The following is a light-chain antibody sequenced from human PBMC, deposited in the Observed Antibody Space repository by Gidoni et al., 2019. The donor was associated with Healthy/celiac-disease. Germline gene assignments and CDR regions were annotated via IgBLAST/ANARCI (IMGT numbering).Light chain of an antibody. J-gene: IGKJ2*01. V-gene: IGKV1-5*03. CDR2: KAS. CDR1: QSISSC. CDR3: QQYNSYSYT. Sequence: DLQMPQSPSTLSASVGDRVTITCRASQSISSCLAWYQQKPGKAHKLLIYKASSLESGVPSRFSGSGAGTEFTLTISSLQPDDFATYYCQQYNSYSYTFGQGTKLEIK.